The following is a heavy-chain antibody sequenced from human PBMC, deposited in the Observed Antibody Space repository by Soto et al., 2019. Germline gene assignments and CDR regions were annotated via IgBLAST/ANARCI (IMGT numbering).Heavy chain of an antibody. Sequence: EVQLVETGGGLIQPGGSLRLTCAASEFTVSSNYMSWVRQAPGKGLEWVSVIYSGGSTYYADSVKGRFTISRDTSKQTLYRQMNSLRVEDTAVYYCAREHYGGNSFDYWGQGTLVTVCS. D-gene: IGHD4-17*01. CDR1: EFTVSSNY. CDR2: IYSGGST. J-gene: IGHJ4*02. V-gene: IGHV3-53*02. CDR3: AREHYGGNSFDY.